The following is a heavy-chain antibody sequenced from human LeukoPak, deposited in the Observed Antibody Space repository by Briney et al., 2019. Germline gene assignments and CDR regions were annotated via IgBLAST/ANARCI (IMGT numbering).Heavy chain of an antibody. CDR1: EFTFGDYA. CDR2: IRSKAYGGTP. CDR3: TRTPSAAAPLDY. Sequence: GGPLRLSCTGSEFTFGDYAMSWVRQAPGKGLEGVAFIRSKAYGGTPEYAASVKGRFTISRDDSKNIAYVQMISLRTEDTAVYYCTRTPSAAAPLDYWGQGSLVTVSS. J-gene: IGHJ4*02. D-gene: IGHD2-2*01. V-gene: IGHV3-49*04.